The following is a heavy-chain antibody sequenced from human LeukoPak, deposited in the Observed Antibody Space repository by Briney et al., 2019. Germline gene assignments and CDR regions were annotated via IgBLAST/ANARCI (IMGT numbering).Heavy chain of an antibody. CDR2: ISGDAIYT. V-gene: IGHV3-23*01. Sequence: GGSLRLSCAASGFTFSNYAMTWVRQAPGKGLQWVSAISGDAIYTYYLDSVKGRFTTSRDNSKNTLFLQMNSLRADDTAVYYCAKNYGTSRPFYDYWGQGIVVTVSS. J-gene: IGHJ4*02. CDR1: GFTFSNYA. CDR3: AKNYGTSRPFYDY. D-gene: IGHD4-17*01.